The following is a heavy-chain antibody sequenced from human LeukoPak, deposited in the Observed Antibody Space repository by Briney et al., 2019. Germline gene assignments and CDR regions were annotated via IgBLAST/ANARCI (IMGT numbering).Heavy chain of an antibody. J-gene: IGHJ4*02. CDR1: GGSITSGAYA. CDR3: ARGGGFYGSGTTHFDY. D-gene: IGHD3-10*01. CDR2: IYRSGST. V-gene: IGHV4-30-2*01. Sequence: KPSETLFLTCAVSGGSITSGAYAWSWIRQPPGKGLEWIGYIYRSGSTSYKPSLKSRLSITIDKSKNQFSLNLRSVTAADTAFYYCARGGGFYGSGTTHFDYWGQGTLATVSS.